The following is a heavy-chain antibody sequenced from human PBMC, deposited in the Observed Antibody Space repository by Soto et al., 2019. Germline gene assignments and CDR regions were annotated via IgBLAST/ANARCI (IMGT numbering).Heavy chain of an antibody. J-gene: IGHJ5*02. CDR2: INAYNGNT. V-gene: IGHV1-18*01. Sequence: ASVKVSCKASGYTFTIYGISWVLQAPGQGLEWMGWINAYNGNTNYAQKLQGRVTMTTDTSTSTAYMELRSLRSDDTAVYYCAREPYYYDSSGNYWFDPWGQGTLVTVSS. CDR3: AREPYYYDSSGNYWFDP. CDR1: GYTFTIYG. D-gene: IGHD3-22*01.